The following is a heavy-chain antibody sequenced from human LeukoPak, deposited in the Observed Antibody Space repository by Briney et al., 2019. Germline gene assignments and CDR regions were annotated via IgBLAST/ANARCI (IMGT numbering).Heavy chain of an antibody. CDR2: IFYSWST. J-gene: IGHJ4*02. CDR1: GGSISSSSYY. CDR3: ARLRIGSGTLDY. Sequence: SETLSLTCTVSGGSISSSSYYWGWLRQPPGKGLEWIGSIFYSWSTYYNPSLKSRVTISVDTSKNQFSLKLTSVTAADTAVYYCARLRIGSGTLDYWGQGTLVTVSS. V-gene: IGHV4-39*01. D-gene: IGHD1/OR15-1a*01.